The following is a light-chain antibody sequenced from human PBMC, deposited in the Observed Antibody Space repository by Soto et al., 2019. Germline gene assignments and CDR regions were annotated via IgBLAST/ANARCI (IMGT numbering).Light chain of an antibody. V-gene: IGLV2-14*01. J-gene: IGLJ1*01. Sequence: QCVLNRAASGSGAPCQGLSLSSPGNSSDVGGYNYVSWYQQHPGKAPKLMIYDVSNRPSGVSNRFSGSKSGNTASLTISGLQAEDEADYYCSSYTSSSLYVFGTGTKVTVL. CDR3: SSYTSSSLYV. CDR2: DVS. CDR1: SSDVGGYNY.